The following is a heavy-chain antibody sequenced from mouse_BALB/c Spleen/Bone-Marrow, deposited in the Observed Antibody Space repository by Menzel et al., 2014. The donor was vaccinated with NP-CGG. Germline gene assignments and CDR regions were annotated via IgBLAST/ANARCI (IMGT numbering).Heavy chain of an antibody. Sequence: QVQLQQSGADLVQPGASVQLSCKASGYTFTSYWMQWVRQRPGQGLEWIGEINPSNGRTNYNEKFKSKATLTVDKSSSTANMQLSSLTSEDAAVFYCARRDFRSWFAYWGQGTLVTVSA. D-gene: IGHD2-14*01. CDR2: INPSNGRT. CDR1: GYTFTSYW. J-gene: IGHJ3*01. V-gene: IGHV1S81*02. CDR3: ARRDFRSWFAY.